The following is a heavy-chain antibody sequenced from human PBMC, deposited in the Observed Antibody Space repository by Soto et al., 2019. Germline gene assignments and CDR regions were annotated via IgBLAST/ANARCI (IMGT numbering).Heavy chain of an antibody. CDR3: ASSGTVAAADPWYFDY. J-gene: IGHJ4*02. CDR1: GGSVISGSYY. D-gene: IGHD6-13*01. CDR2: IYYSGST. Sequence: SETLSLTCTVSGGSVISGSYYFGCIRQPPWKGLEWIGYIYYSGSTNYNPSLKSRVTISVDTSKNQFSLKLSSVTAADTAVYYCASSGTVAAADPWYFDYWGQGTLVTVSS. V-gene: IGHV4-61*01.